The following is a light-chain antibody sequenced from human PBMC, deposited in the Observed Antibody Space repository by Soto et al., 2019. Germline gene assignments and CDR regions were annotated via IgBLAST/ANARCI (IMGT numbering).Light chain of an antibody. CDR2: WAS. CDR1: QRVLFRPNKNNY. V-gene: IGKV4-1*01. CDR3: QQYYTTPPT. J-gene: IGKJ2*01. Sequence: DIVMTQSPDSLAVSLGERATINCKSSQRVLFRPNKNNYLAWYQQKPGQPPKMFIYWASTRESGVPDRFSGSGSGTDFTLTISSLQAEDVAVYYCQQYYTTPPTFGQGTKLEIK.